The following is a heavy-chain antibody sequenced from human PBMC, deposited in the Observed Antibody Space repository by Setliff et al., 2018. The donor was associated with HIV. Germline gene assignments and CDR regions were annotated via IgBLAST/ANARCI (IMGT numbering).Heavy chain of an antibody. CDR3: GPDY. CDR2: INHSGST. J-gene: IGHJ4*02. CDR1: GGSFSGYY. V-gene: IGHV4-34*01. Sequence: SETLSLTCAVYGGSFSGYYWSWIRQPPGKGLEWIGEINHSGSTNYNPSLKSRVTISVDTSKNQFSLKTEDTAVYYCSTEGWGPDYWGQGTLVTVSS. D-gene: IGHD3-10*01.